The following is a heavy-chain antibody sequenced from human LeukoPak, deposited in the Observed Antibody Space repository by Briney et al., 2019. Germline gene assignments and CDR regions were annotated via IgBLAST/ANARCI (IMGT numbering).Heavy chain of an antibody. CDR1: GGSFSGYY. D-gene: IGHD3-22*01. Sequence: PSETLSLTCAVYGGSFSGYYWSWIRQPPEKGLEWIGEINHSGSTNYNPSLKSRVTISVDTSKNQFSLKLSSVTAADTAVYYCAADSSGYYRTAFDYWGQGTLVTVSS. J-gene: IGHJ4*02. CDR2: INHSGST. CDR3: AADSSGYYRTAFDY. V-gene: IGHV4-34*01.